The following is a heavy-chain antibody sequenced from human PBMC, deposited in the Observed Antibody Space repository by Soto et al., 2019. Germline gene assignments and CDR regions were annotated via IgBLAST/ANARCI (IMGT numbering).Heavy chain of an antibody. D-gene: IGHD6-13*01. CDR1: GFTFSSYG. CDR2: IWYDGSNK. Sequence: QVQLVESGGGVVQPGRSLRLSCAASGFTFSSYGMHWVRQAPGKGLEWVAVIWYDGSNKYYADSVKGRFTISRDNSKNRLNRQRTGLRAEDRAVNYWGRGGQLDDAFDIWGQGTMSPSLQ. CDR3: GRGGQLDDAFDI. J-gene: IGHJ3*02. V-gene: IGHV3-33*01.